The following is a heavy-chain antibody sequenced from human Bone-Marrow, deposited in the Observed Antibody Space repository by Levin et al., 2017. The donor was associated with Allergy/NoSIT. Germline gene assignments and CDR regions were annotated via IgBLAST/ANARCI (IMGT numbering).Heavy chain of an antibody. J-gene: IGHJ2*01. Sequence: PGGSLRLSCAASGLSFSDYAMHWVRQAPGKGLEWVAVIWFDGRNDDYADSVKGRFTISRDNSKTTMSLQMNSLKAEDTAGYYCATHGCSGSPCIVSSYWYLDFWGRGTLVTVSS. D-gene: IGHD5/OR15-5a*01. CDR1: GLSFSDYA. CDR3: ATHGCSGSPCIVSSYWYLDF. V-gene: IGHV3-33*03. CDR2: IWFDGRND.